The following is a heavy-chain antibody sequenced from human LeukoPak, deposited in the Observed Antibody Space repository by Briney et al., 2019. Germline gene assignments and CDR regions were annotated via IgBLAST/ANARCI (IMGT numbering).Heavy chain of an antibody. CDR1: GFTFSSYS. V-gene: IGHV3-21*01. D-gene: IGHD2-21*02. CDR2: ISSSSSYI. CDR3: ARDEYCGGDCYSD. J-gene: IGHJ4*02. Sequence: GGSLRLSCAASGFTFSSYSMNWVRQAPGKGLEWVSSISSSSSYIYYADSVKGRFTISRDNAKNSLYLQMNSLRAEDTAVYYCARDEYCGGDCYSDWGQGTLVTVSS.